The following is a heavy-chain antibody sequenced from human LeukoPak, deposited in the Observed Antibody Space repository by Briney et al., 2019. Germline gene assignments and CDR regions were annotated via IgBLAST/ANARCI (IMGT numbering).Heavy chain of an antibody. D-gene: IGHD6-13*01. CDR2: IRSKAYGGTT. V-gene: IGHV3-49*02. J-gene: IGHJ4*02. Sequence: WIRQPPGKGLEWVGFIRSKAYGGTTEYAASVKGRFTISRDDSERIAYLQMNSLKTEDTAVYYCSRAVTEAGAKYYFDYWGQGTLVTVSS. CDR3: SRAVTEAGAKYYFDY.